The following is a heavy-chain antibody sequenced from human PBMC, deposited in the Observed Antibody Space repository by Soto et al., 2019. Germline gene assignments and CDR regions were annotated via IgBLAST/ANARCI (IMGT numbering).Heavy chain of an antibody. CDR3: ARAQRSGNYDY. J-gene: IGHJ4*02. Sequence: ASVKVSCEASGYTFTGYYLHWVRQAPGQGLEWMGWINPNTGGTNYAQNFQGWVTMTRDTSISTAYMELSSLRLDDMAVYYCARAQRSGNYDYWGQGTLVTVSS. V-gene: IGHV1-2*04. D-gene: IGHD1-26*01. CDR2: INPNTGGT. CDR1: GYTFTGYY.